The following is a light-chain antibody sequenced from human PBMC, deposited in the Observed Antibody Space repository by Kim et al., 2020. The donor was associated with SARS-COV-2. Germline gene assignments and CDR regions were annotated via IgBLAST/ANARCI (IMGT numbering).Light chain of an antibody. CDR1: ESISTW. CDR2: KAS. V-gene: IGKV1-5*03. CDR3: QQYNSFPWT. J-gene: IGKJ1*01. Sequence: DIQMTQSPSTLSASTGDRITITCRASESISTWLAWYQQKPGKAPKLLIYKASSLQSGVPSRFSGSGSGTDFSLTVSSLQPDDFATYYCQQYNSFPWTFGQGTQVDIK.